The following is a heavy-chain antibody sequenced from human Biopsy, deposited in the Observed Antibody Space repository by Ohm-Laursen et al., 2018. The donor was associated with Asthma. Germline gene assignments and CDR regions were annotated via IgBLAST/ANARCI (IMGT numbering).Heavy chain of an antibody. Sequence: SLRLYCTASGFTFHNYVMHWVRQAPGKGLEWVAGIFFDGSNKYYADSVKGRFTISRDNSKDTLYLQVDSLRGDDTAVYYCARGKTWGRSYYFDYWGQGTLVTVSS. D-gene: IGHD6-6*01. CDR1: GFTFHNYV. CDR3: ARGKTWGRSYYFDY. J-gene: IGHJ4*02. V-gene: IGHV3-30-3*01. CDR2: IFFDGSNK.